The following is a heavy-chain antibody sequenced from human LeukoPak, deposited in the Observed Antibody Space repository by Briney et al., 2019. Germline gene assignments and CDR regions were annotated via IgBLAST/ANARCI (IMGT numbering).Heavy chain of an antibody. J-gene: IGHJ5*02. D-gene: IGHD2-15*01. Sequence: HTGGSLRLSCTASGFTFGDYAMSWVRQAPGKGLEWVGFIRSKAYGGTTEYAASVKGRFTISRDDSKSIAYLQMNSLKIEDTAVYYCTRENCSGGSCSNWFDPWGQGTLVTVSS. V-gene: IGHV3-49*04. CDR2: IRSKAYGGTT. CDR3: TRENCSGGSCSNWFDP. CDR1: GFTFGDYA.